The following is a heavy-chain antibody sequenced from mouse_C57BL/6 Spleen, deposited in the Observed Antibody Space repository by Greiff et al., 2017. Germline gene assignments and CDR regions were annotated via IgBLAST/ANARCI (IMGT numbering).Heavy chain of an antibody. Sequence: VQLQQPGAELVMPGASVKLSCKASGYTFTSYWMHWVKQRPGQGLEWIGEIDPSDSYTNYNQKFKGKSTLTVDKSSSTAYMQLSSLTSEDSAVYDCARGLPYYFDYWGQGTTLTGSS. CDR1: GYTFTSYW. D-gene: IGHD2-1*01. J-gene: IGHJ2*01. CDR2: IDPSDSYT. CDR3: ARGLPYYFDY. V-gene: IGHV1-69*01.